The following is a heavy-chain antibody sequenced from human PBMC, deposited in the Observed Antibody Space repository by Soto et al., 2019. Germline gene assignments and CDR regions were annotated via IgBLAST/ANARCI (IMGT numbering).Heavy chain of an antibody. J-gene: IGHJ4*02. Sequence: SGPTLVKPTETLTLTCTLSWFSLRNSRKGVSWIRQPPGKALEWLAHIFSNDEKSYSTSLKSRLTISKDTSKSQVVLTMTNMDPVDTATYYCARIRPYDFWSGPRHYIHYWGQGTLVTVSS. CDR1: WFSLRNSRKG. CDR3: ARIRPYDFWSGPRHYIHY. V-gene: IGHV2-26*01. D-gene: IGHD3-3*01. CDR2: IFSNDEK.